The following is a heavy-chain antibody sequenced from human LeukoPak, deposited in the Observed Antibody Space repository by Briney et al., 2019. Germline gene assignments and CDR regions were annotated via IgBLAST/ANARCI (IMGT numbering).Heavy chain of an antibody. CDR3: ARQWDILTVNNWFDP. CDR2: IYYGGSA. J-gene: IGHJ5*02. Sequence: PSETLSLTCTVSGGSISSSTYYWGWIRQPPGKGLEWFGSIYYGGSAYHNPSLKSRVALSVDTSKNQFFLNLSSVTATDTAVYYCARQWDILTVNNWFDPWGQGTLVTVSS. CDR1: GGSISSSTYY. V-gene: IGHV4-39*01. D-gene: IGHD3-9*01.